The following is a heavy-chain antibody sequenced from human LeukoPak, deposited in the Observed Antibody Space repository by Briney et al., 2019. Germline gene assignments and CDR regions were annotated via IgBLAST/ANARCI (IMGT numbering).Heavy chain of an antibody. J-gene: IGHJ4*02. CDR3: ARRFSAAVDY. V-gene: IGHV1-18*01. CDR2: ISAYNGNT. CDR1: GGTFSSYA. D-gene: IGHD6-13*01. Sequence: ASVKVSCKASGGTFSSYAISWVRQAPGQGLEWMGWISAYNGNTNYAQKLQGRVTMTTDTSTSTAYMELRSLRSDDTAVYYCARRFSAAVDYWGQGTLVTVSS.